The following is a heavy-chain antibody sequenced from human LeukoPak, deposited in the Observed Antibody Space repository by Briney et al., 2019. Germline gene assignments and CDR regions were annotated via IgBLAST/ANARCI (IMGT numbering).Heavy chain of an antibody. CDR2: IKSKTDGGTT. Sequence: GGSLRLSCAASGFTFSNAWMSWVRQASGKGLEWVGRIKSKTDGGTTDYAAPVKGRFTISRDDSKNTLYLQMNSLKTEDTAVYYCTTDDYYDSSGYHTLGDYWGQGTLVTVSS. CDR1: GFTFSNAW. CDR3: TTDDYYDSSGYHTLGDY. V-gene: IGHV3-15*01. D-gene: IGHD3-22*01. J-gene: IGHJ4*02.